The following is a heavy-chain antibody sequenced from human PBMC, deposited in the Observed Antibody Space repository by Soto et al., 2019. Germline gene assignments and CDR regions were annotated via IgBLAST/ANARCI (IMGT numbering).Heavy chain of an antibody. CDR3: ARDTYYDSSGYSIGY. V-gene: IGHV1-2*02. Sequence: QVQLVQSGAEVKKPGASVKVSCKASGYTFTGYYMHWVRQAPGQGLEWMGWINPNSGGTNYAQKFQGRVTMTRDTSISTAYMELSRLRSDDTAVDYCARDTYYDSSGYSIGYWCQGTLVTVSS. CDR1: GYTFTGYY. D-gene: IGHD3-22*01. J-gene: IGHJ4*02. CDR2: INPNSGGT.